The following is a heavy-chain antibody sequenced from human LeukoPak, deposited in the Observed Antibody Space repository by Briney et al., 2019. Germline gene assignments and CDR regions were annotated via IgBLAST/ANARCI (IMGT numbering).Heavy chain of an antibody. D-gene: IGHD3-22*01. Sequence: SETLSLTCTVSGGSISSSSYYWGWIRQPPGEGLEWIGSIYYSGSTYYNPSLKSRVTISVDTSKDQFSLKLSSVTAADTAVYYCARDKGYYDSSGYEGWFDPWGQGTLVTVSS. CDR3: ARDKGYYDSSGYEGWFDP. CDR2: IYYSGST. CDR1: GGSISSSSYY. J-gene: IGHJ5*02. V-gene: IGHV4-39*07.